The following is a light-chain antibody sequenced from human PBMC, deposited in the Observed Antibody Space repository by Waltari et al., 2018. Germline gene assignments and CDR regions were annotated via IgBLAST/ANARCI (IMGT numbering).Light chain of an antibody. V-gene: IGKV4-1*01. CDR3: QQYYSART. CDR2: CAS. CDR1: QSDLYSTNNKNY. Sequence: DIVMTQSPDSLAVSLGERATITCKSRQSDLYSTNNKNYLAWYQQKPGKPPKLLFSCASTRVSGVPDRFSGGGSETDFTLTISSLQTEDVAVYYCQQYYSARTFGQGTKVEI. J-gene: IGKJ1*01.